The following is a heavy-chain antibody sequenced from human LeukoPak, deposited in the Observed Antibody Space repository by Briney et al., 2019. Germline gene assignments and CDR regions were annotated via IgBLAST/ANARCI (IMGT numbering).Heavy chain of an antibody. J-gene: IGHJ4*02. CDR2: ISSSSSYI. D-gene: IGHD6-13*01. CDR3: ARMSYSSSWYVDY. CDR1: GFTFSSYN. V-gene: IGHV3-21*01. Sequence: GGSLRLSCAASGFTFSSYNMNWVRQAPGKGLEWVSSISSSSSYIYYADSMKGRSTISRDNAKNSLYLQVNSLGAEDTAVYYCARMSYSSSWYVDYWGQGTLVTVSS.